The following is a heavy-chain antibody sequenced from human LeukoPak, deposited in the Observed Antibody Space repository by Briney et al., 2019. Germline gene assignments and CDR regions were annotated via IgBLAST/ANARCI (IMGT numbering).Heavy chain of an antibody. D-gene: IGHD3-9*01. CDR1: GYTFTSYG. V-gene: IGHV1-18*01. CDR2: ISAYNGNT. Sequence: ASVKVSCKASGYTFTSYGISWVRQAPGQGLEWMGWISAYNGNTNYAQKLQGRVTMTTDTSTSTAYMELSSLRSEDTAVYYCARKRIFRNWFDPWGQGTLVTVSS. CDR3: ARKRIFRNWFDP. J-gene: IGHJ5*02.